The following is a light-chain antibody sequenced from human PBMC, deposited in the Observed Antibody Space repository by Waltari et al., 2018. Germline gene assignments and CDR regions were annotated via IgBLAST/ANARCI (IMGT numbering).Light chain of an antibody. CDR3: QAWDSSTLV. Sequence: SYELSQPPSMSVSPAHTASLTCSGDKLRDNYPSWYHQKPGQPPVRVIFQDNKRPSGIPERFSGSNSGNTATLTISGTQAMDEADYYCQAWDSSTLVFGGGTKLTVL. CDR1: KLRDNY. V-gene: IGLV3-1*01. J-gene: IGLJ2*01. CDR2: QDN.